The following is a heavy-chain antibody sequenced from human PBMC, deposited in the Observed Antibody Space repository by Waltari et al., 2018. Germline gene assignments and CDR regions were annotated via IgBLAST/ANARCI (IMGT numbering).Heavy chain of an antibody. D-gene: IGHD3-22*01. CDR3: ARGTDYDSSGYYYKHFDP. V-gene: IGHV4-38-2*02. J-gene: IGHJ5*02. CDR2: INFSGKK. Sequence: QVQVQESGPGLVKPSETLSLSCLVSGTSVRSGFYWGWIRQSPEKGLEWIGSINFSGKKFYSPSRRGRVTLSVDTSKNEVSLSLTSVTAADSAIYFCARGTDYDSSGYYYKHFDPWGQGTHVTVSS. CDR1: GTSVRSGFY.